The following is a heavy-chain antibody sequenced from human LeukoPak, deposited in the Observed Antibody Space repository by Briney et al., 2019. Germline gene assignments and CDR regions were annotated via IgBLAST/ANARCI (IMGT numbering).Heavy chain of an antibody. CDR1: GFTFSSYG. J-gene: IGHJ6*02. V-gene: IGHV3-33*01. CDR3: ARETTPWEGMDV. Sequence: GRSLRLSCAASGFTFSSYGMHWVRQAPGKGLEWVAVIWYDGSNKYYADSVKGRFTISRDNSKNTLHLQMNSLRAEDTAVYYCARETTPWEGMDVRGQGTTVTVSS. D-gene: IGHD1-7*01. CDR2: IWYDGSNK.